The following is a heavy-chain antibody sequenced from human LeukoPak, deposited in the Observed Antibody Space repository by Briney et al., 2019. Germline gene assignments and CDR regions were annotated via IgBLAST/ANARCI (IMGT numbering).Heavy chain of an antibody. CDR2: IYTSGST. CDR1: GGSISSYY. V-gene: IGHV4-4*07. CDR3: AGQRTSMVVTARNWFDP. Sequence: SETLSLTCTVSGGSISSYYWSWIRQPAGKGLEWIGRIYTSGSTNYNPSLKSRVTMSVDTSKNQFSLKLSSVTAADTAVYYCAGQRTSMVVTARNWFDPWGQGTLVTVSS. D-gene: IGHD2-21*02. J-gene: IGHJ5*02.